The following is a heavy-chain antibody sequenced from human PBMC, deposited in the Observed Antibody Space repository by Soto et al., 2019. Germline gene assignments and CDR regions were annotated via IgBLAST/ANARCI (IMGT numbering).Heavy chain of an antibody. CDR1: GFTFSSYA. CDR2: ISDSGGST. CDR3: ANTVAGEY. J-gene: IGHJ4*02. Sequence: GGSLRLSCAASGFTFSSYAMMWVRQAPGKGLEWVSGISDSGGSTYYADSVKGRFTISRDSSKNTLYLQMYSLRAEDTAVYYCANTVAGEYWGPGTLVNVSS. D-gene: IGHD5-12*01. V-gene: IGHV3-23*01.